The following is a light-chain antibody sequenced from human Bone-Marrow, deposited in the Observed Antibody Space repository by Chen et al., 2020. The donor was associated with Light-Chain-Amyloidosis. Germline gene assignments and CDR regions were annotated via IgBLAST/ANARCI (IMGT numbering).Light chain of an antibody. V-gene: IGLV3-21*02. CDR2: DDS. J-gene: IGLJ3*02. CDR1: NIGSTS. CDR3: QVWDRSSDRPV. Sequence: SYVLTQPSSVSVAPVQTATIACGGNNIGSTSVHCYQQTTGQAPLLVVYDDSDRPSGIPERLSGSNSGNTATLTISRVEAGDEADYYCQVWDRSSDRPVFGGGTKLTVL.